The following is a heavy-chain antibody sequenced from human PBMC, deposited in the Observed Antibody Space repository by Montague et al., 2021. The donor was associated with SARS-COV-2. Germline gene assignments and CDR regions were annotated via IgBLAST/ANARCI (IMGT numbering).Heavy chain of an antibody. V-gene: IGHV3-30*18. Sequence: SLRLSCAASGFTFNNFGMHWVRQAPGQGLEWVAVIPYEGSIQYYADSVKGRFTISRDWSKSTLYLQMSSLRAEDTAVYYCAKDATIFWFERGRGTFDYWGRGTLVAVSS. D-gene: IGHD3-10*01. CDR3: AKDATIFWFERGRGTFDY. J-gene: IGHJ4*02. CDR1: GFTFNNFG. CDR2: IPYEGSIQ.